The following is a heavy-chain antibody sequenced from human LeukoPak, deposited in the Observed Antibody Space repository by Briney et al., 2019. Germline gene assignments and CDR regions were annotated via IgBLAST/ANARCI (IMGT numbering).Heavy chain of an antibody. Sequence: PGRSLRLSCAASGFTFSSYAMHWVRQAPGKGLEWAAVISYDGSNKYYADSVKGRFTISRDNSKNTLYLQMNSLRAEDTAVYYCARAAYYDFWSGYLRNRYGMDVWGQGTTVTVSS. V-gene: IGHV3-30-3*01. CDR1: GFTFSSYA. D-gene: IGHD3-3*01. CDR2: ISYDGSNK. CDR3: ARAAYYDFWSGYLRNRYGMDV. J-gene: IGHJ6*02.